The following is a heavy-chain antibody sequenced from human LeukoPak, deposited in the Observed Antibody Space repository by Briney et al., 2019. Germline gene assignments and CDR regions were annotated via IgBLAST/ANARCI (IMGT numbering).Heavy chain of an antibody. CDR1: GGSFSAFH. J-gene: IGHJ4*02. Sequence: QTSETLSLTCAVYGGSFSAFHWNWIRQSPAKGLEWLGEMKQSGTPRYNPSLQSRVTISVDKSKNQFSLNVRSVTAADTAVYYCASRPFLYGFRTYFDNWAQGTLVTVSS. V-gene: IGHV4-34*01. CDR3: ASRPFLYGFRTYFDN. D-gene: IGHD3-10*01. CDR2: MKQSGTP.